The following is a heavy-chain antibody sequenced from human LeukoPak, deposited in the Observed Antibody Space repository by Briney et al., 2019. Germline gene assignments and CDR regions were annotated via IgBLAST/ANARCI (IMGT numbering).Heavy chain of an antibody. CDR1: EFRFGRDW. V-gene: IGHV3-7*01. CDR3: ATLDSTKSVF. CDR2: IKQDGSEE. J-gene: IGHJ1*01. D-gene: IGHD2-2*01. Sequence: PGGSLRLSCVPSEFRFGRDWISWVRQAPGKGLEWVACIKQDGSEEYYVGSVRGRFTVSVDNGKNSLYLQMNSLRAEDTARYYCATLDSTKSVFWGRGTAVTVSS.